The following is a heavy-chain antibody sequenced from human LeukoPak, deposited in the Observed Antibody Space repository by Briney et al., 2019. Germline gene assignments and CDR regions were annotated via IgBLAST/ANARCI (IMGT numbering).Heavy chain of an antibody. J-gene: IGHJ6*03. V-gene: IGHV1-69*05. D-gene: IGHD3-10*01. CDR2: IIPIFGTA. CDR3: ARIYGSGSYWGYYYYMDV. Sequence: GASVNVSCKASGGTFSSYAISWVRQAPGQGLEWMGGIIPIFGTANYAQKFQGRVTITTDESTSTAYMELSSLRSEDTAVYYCARIYGSGSYWGYYYYMDVWGKGTTVTVSS. CDR1: GGTFSSYA.